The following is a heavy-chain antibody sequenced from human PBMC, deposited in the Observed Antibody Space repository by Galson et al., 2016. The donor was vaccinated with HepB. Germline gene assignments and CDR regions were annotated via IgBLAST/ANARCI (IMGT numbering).Heavy chain of an antibody. V-gene: IGHV1-2*06. D-gene: IGHD5-24*01. CDR2: INSNTGGT. CDR1: GYTFSDYS. Sequence: SVKVSCKASGYTFSDYSIHWLRQAPGEGPEWMGRINSNTGGTNYAQKFQGRVTMTWDTSISTAYMQLTRLRSDDTAVYYCARDYPVFIQLVSLAARLDVWGQGTTVTVSS. CDR3: ARDYPVFIQLVSLAARLDV. J-gene: IGHJ6*02.